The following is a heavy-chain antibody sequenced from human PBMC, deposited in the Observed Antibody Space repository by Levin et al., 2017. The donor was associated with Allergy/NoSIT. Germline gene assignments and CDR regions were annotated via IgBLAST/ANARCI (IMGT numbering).Heavy chain of an antibody. CDR2: IYTSGST. J-gene: IGHJ5*02. CDR1: GGSISSGSYY. V-gene: IGHV4-61*02. D-gene: IGHD6-19*01. Sequence: SETLSLTCTVSGGSISSGSYYWSWIRQPAGKGLEWIGRIYTSGSTNYNPSLKSRVTISVDTSKNQFSLKLSSVTAADTAVYYCARVGQWLYNWFDPWGQGTLVTVSS. CDR3: ARVGQWLYNWFDP.